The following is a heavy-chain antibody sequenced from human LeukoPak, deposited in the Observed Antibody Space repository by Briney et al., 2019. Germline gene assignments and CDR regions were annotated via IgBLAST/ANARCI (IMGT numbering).Heavy chain of an antibody. CDR2: ISWNSGSI. V-gene: IGHV3-9*01. Sequence: GGSLRLSCAASGFTFDDYAMHWVRQAPGKGLEWVSGISWNSGSIGYADSVKGRFTISRDNAKNSLYLQMNSLRAEDTAVYYCARVWKEADGMDVWGQGTTVTVSS. CDR1: GFTFDDYA. D-gene: IGHD3-3*01. J-gene: IGHJ6*02. CDR3: ARVWKEADGMDV.